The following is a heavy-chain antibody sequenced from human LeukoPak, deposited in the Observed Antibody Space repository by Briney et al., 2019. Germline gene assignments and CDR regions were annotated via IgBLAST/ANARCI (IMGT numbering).Heavy chain of an antibody. Sequence: GGSLRLSCAASGFTFSSYNMSWVRQAPGKGLEWVSVIYSGGSTYYSDSVEGRFTISSNNSNNTVYLQMNSLKTEDTAVDYCGRASPVYYDFLTGYGYPYTSGFVWWG. CDR2: IYSGGST. D-gene: IGHD3-9*01. CDR1: GFTFSSYN. J-gene: IGHJ6*01. V-gene: IGHV3-53*01. CDR3: GRASPVYYDFLTGYGYPYTSGFVW.